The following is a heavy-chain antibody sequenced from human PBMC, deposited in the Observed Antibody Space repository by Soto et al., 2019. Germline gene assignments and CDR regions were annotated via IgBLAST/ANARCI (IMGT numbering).Heavy chain of an antibody. J-gene: IGHJ6*02. V-gene: IGHV4-59*08. Sequence: SETLSLTCTVSGGAIRTFSWSWIRQPPGKGLEWIGYIYYNGSTNYNPSLKSRVTISTDTSKKQFSLKVNSVTAADTAVYYCAGHPVLLGGMDVWGQGTTVTVSS. CDR1: GGAIRTFS. D-gene: IGHD3-10*01. CDR2: IYYNGST. CDR3: AGHPVLLGGMDV.